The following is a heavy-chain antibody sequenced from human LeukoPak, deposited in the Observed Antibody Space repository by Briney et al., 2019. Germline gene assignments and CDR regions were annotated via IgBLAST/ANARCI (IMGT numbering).Heavy chain of an antibody. CDR2: INHSGST. V-gene: IGHV4-34*01. Sequence: PSETLSLTCAVSGGSFSGYYWSWVRQPPGKGLEWVGEINHSGSTNYNPSLKSRVTISVDTSKNQFSLMLRSVTAADTAVDYCAATTYDCWCGYVWFDPWGQGTLVTVSS. CDR3: AATTYDCWCGYVWFDP. J-gene: IGHJ5*02. D-gene: IGHD3-3*01. CDR1: GGSFSGYY.